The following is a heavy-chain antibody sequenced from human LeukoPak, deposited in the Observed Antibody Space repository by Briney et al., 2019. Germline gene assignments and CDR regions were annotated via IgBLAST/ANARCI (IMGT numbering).Heavy chain of an antibody. Sequence: SVKVSCKASGGTFSSYAISWVRQAPGQGLEWMGGIIPIFGTANYAQKFQGRVTITTDESTSTAYMELSSLRSEDTAVYYSARGRAARPYYYYYMDVWGKGTTVTVSS. D-gene: IGHD6-6*01. CDR3: ARGRAARPYYYYYMDV. V-gene: IGHV1-69*05. CDR2: IIPIFGTA. CDR1: GGTFSSYA. J-gene: IGHJ6*03.